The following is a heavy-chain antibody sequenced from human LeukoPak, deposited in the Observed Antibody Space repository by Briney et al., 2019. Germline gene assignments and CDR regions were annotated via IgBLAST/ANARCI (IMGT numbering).Heavy chain of an antibody. Sequence: GRSLRLSCAASGFTFSSYAMHWVRQAPGKGLGWVAVISYDGSNKYYADSVKGRFTISRDNSKNTLYLQMNSLRAEDTAVYYCARDPDYDSSGYWGQGTLVTVSS. CDR2: ISYDGSNK. J-gene: IGHJ4*02. D-gene: IGHD3-22*01. CDR3: ARDPDYDSSGY. CDR1: GFTFSSYA. V-gene: IGHV3-30-3*01.